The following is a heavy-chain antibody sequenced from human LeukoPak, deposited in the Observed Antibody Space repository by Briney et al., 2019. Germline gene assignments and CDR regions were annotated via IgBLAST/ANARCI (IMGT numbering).Heavy chain of an antibody. CDR3: ARDLGYYYDSSGYYPPHFDY. Sequence: ASVKVSCKASGYTFTSYGISWVRQAPGQGLEWMGWISAYNGNTNYAQKLQGRVTMTTGTSTSTAYMELRSLRSDDTAVYYCARDLGYYYDSSGYYPPHFDYWGQGTLVTVSS. V-gene: IGHV1-18*01. J-gene: IGHJ4*02. CDR1: GYTFTSYG. D-gene: IGHD3-22*01. CDR2: ISAYNGNT.